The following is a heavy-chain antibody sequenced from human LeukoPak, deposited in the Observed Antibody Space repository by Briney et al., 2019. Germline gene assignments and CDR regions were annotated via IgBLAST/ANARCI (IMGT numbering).Heavy chain of an antibody. V-gene: IGHV1-3*03. CDR2: INAGNGNT. Sequence: GASVKVSCKASGYTFTRYAMHWVRQAPGQRLEWMGWINAGNGNTKYSQEFQGRVTITRDTSASTAYMELSSLRSEDMAVYYCARSRDSGSYFPSYFDYWGQGTLVTVSS. J-gene: IGHJ4*02. CDR1: GYTFTRYA. D-gene: IGHD1-26*01. CDR3: ARSRDSGSYFPSYFDY.